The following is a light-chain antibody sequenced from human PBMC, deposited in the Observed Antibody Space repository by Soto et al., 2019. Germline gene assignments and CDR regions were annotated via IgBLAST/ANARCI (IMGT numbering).Light chain of an antibody. J-gene: IGKJ4*01. V-gene: IGKV1-33*01. CDR2: EAS. CDR3: QQYDNLPT. Sequence: DIQMPQSPSSLSASVGDRVTITCQASQDISNYLNWYQQKPGKAPKLLIYEASNLETGVPSRFSGSGSGTDFTLTISSLQPEDIATYYWQQYDNLPTFGGGTKVEIK. CDR1: QDISNY.